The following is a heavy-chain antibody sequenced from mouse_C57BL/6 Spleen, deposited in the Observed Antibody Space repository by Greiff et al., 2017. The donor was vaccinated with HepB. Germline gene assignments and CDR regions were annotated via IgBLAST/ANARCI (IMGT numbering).Heavy chain of an antibody. CDR2: ISSGSSTI. CDR3: ARLGVLRSFIDY. D-gene: IGHD1-1*01. CDR1: GFTFSDYG. J-gene: IGHJ2*01. V-gene: IGHV5-17*01. Sequence: EVKLVESGGGLVKPGGSLKLSCAASGFTFSDYGMHWVRQAPEKGLEWVAYISSGSSTIYYADTVKGRFTISRANAKNTLFLQMTSLRSEDTAMYYCARLGVLRSFIDYWGQGTTLTVSS.